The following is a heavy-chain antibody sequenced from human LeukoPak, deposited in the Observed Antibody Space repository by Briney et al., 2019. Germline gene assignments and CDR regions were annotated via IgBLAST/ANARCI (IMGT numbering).Heavy chain of an antibody. V-gene: IGHV3-53*04. CDR2: IYSGGST. D-gene: IGHD2-15*01. Sequence: PGGSLRLSCAASGFTVSSNYMSWVRQAPGKGLEWVSVIYSGGSTYYADSVKGRFTISRHNSKNTLYLQMNSLRAEDTAVYYCATPAHYCSGGSCYSNWGQGTLVTVSS. J-gene: IGHJ4*02. CDR3: ATPAHYCSGGSCYSN. CDR1: GFTVSSNY.